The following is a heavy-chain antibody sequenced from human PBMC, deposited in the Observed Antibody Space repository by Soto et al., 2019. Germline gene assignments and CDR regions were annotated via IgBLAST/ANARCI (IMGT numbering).Heavy chain of an antibody. Sequence: QAQVVQSGAEVRKPGSSVKLSCKASEGTFNSYAIAWVRQAPGQGLEWMGGIIPYYNTLNYAQKFQDRVTITADDSTNTVDMELSSLRSDDTAVYFFAGGASRWYPYGFDSWAQGTLVTVSS. D-gene: IGHD6-13*01. CDR1: EGTFNSYA. V-gene: IGHV1-69*01. CDR2: IIPYYNTL. CDR3: AGGASRWYPYGFDS. J-gene: IGHJ4*02.